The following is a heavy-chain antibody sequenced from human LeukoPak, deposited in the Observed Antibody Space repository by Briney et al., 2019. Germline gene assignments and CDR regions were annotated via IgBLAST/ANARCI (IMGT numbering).Heavy chain of an antibody. CDR1: GGSINSYY. CDR3: ARDLGDGYDY. CDR2: IYYSGST. V-gene: IGHV4-59*01. D-gene: IGHD5-24*01. J-gene: IGHJ4*02. Sequence: SETLSLTCTVSGGSINSYYWSWIRQPPGKQLEWIGYIYYSGSTNYNPSLKSRVTISVDTSKNQFSLRLRSVTAADTAVYYCARDLGDGYDYWGQGTLVTVSS.